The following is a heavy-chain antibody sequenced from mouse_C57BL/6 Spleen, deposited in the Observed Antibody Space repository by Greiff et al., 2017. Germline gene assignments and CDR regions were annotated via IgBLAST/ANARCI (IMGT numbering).Heavy chain of an antibody. D-gene: IGHD1-1*01. J-gene: IGHJ1*03. CDR3: AISASYYGSSYWYFDV. CDR1: GYTFTSYW. Sequence: QVQLQQPGAELVKPGASVTVSCKASGYTFTSYWMHWVKQRPGQGLEWIGRIHPSDSDTNYNHKFKGKGTFTVDKSSSTGYMQLSRLTSEDSAVYYCAISASYYGSSYWYFDVWGTGTTVTVSS. CDR2: IHPSDSDT. V-gene: IGHV1-74*01.